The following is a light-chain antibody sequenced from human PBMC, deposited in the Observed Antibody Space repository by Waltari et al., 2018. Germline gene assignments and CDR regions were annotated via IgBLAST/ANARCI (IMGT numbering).Light chain of an antibody. CDR1: QSVSSSY. CDR3: QRYGSSPPMYT. Sequence: EIVLTQSPGTLSLSPGERATLSCRASQSVSSSYLAWYQQKPGQAPRLLIYGASSRATGIPDRFSGSGSGTDFTLTIRRLEPEDFVVYYCQRYGSSPPMYTFGQGTKLEIK. J-gene: IGKJ2*01. CDR2: GAS. V-gene: IGKV3-20*01.